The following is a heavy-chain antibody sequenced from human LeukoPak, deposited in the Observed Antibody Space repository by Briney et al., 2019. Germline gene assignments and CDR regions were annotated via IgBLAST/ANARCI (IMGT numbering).Heavy chain of an antibody. CDR1: GFTFSSYS. D-gene: IGHD3-10*01. Sequence: AGSLTLSCPASGFTFSSYSTNWVRPPPGKGLDWVSIILTNSSYIWYKDSVKGRLTISRDNAKNSQYLQMNSMRDDDTAVYYCARECLLDSGTGIYYSGGFDYWGQRILVTVSS. CDR2: ILTNSSYI. CDR3: ARECLLDSGTGIYYSGGFDY. J-gene: IGHJ4*02. V-gene: IGHV3-21*01.